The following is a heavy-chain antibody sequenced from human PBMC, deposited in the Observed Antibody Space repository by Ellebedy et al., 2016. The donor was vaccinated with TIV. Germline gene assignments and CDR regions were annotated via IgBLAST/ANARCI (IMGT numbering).Heavy chain of an antibody. J-gene: IGHJ4*02. CDR2: INAGTGNT. D-gene: IGHD1/OR15-1a*01. V-gene: IGHV1-3*01. CDR3: ARGRTLGHTTPVFDH. CDR1: GDTFTGYT. Sequence: AASVKVSCKATGDTFTGYTIQWVRQEPGQRFEGVGWINAGTGNTEYSQNFQGRVAITRDTSGNTAPMDLSGLRSDDTAVYFCARGRTLGHTTPVFDHWGQGSLVTVSS.